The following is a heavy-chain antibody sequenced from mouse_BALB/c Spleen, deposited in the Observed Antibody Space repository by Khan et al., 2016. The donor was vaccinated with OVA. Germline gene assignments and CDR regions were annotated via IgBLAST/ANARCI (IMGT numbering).Heavy chain of an antibody. V-gene: IGHV5-9-3*01. CDR2: ISSGGDYT. CDR3: ARHNYGPFAY. CDR1: GFTFSTYA. Sequence: EVELVESGGGLVKPGRPLKLSCTTSGFTFSTYAMSWVRQTPEKRLEWVATISSGGDYTYYPDSVKGRFTISRDNAKSTLYFQMSSLGSEDTATYYCARHNYGPFAYWGQGTLVTVSA. D-gene: IGHD1-1*01. J-gene: IGHJ3*01.